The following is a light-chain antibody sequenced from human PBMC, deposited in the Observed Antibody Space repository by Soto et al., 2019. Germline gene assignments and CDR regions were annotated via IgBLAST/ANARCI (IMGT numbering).Light chain of an antibody. CDR2: EVC. CDR1: SNDVGGFNY. CDR3: SSYTSYTSYV. Sequence: QSALTQPASVSGSPGQSITISCTGTSNDVGGFNYVSWFQQHPGKAPKLIISEVCYRPSGVSHRFSGSKSGNTASLTISGLQAEDEADYYCSSYTSYTSYVFGTGTKLTVL. V-gene: IGLV2-14*01. J-gene: IGLJ1*01.